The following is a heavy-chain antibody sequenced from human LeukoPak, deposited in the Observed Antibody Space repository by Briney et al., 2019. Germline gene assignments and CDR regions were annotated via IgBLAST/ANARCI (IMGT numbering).Heavy chain of an antibody. CDR2: ISYDGSNK. D-gene: IGHD1-26*01. CDR3: ARAYSGSYTPGWFDP. V-gene: IGHV3-30-3*01. CDR1: GFTFSSYA. Sequence: GRSLRLSCAASGFTFSSYAMHWVRQAPGKGLEWVAVISYDGSNKYYADSVKGRFTVSRDNSKNTLYLQMNSLRAEDTAVYYCARAYSGSYTPGWFDPWGQGTLVTVSS. J-gene: IGHJ5*02.